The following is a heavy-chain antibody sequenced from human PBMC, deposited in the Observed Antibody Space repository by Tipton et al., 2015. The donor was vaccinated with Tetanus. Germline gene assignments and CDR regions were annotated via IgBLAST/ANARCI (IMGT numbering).Heavy chain of an antibody. CDR3: ARNETSSPWLGT. D-gene: IGHD6-6*01. Sequence: TLSLTCAVYRGSFSGYYWSWIRQPPGKGLEWIGEINHSGSTNYNPSLKSRVTISVDTSKNQFSLKLSSVTAADTAVYYCARNETSSPWLGTWGQGTLVTVSS. V-gene: IGHV4-34*01. CDR2: INHSGST. CDR1: RGSFSGYY. J-gene: IGHJ5*02.